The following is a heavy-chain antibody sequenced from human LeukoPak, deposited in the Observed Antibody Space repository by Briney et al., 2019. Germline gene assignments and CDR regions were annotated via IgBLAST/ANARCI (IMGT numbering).Heavy chain of an antibody. CDR2: IYYSGTT. D-gene: IGHD1-1*01. CDR1: GGSISSSSAF. CDR3: ARHRWDGTFNFDF. Sequence: PSETLSLTCTVSGGSISSSSAFWGWIRQPPGKGLEWIGSIYYSGTTYTNPSLKSRVTISVDTSKNQFSLKLSSVTAADTAVYHCARHRWDGTFNFDFWGQGTLVPVSS. J-gene: IGHJ4*02. V-gene: IGHV4-39*01.